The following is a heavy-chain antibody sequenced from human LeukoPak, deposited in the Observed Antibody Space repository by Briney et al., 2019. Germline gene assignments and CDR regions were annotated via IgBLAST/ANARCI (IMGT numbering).Heavy chain of an antibody. CDR1: GFTFSTYW. CDR3: ARPYNTGWARYYFDY. V-gene: IGHV3-7*05. J-gene: IGHJ4*02. Sequence: GGSLRLSCAASGFTFSTYWMSWVRRAPGKGLEWVANINQDGSEKYYVDSVKGRFTISRDNAKNSLDLQMNSLRAEDTAVYYCARPYNTGWARYYFDYWGQGTLVTVSS. D-gene: IGHD6-19*01. CDR2: INQDGSEK.